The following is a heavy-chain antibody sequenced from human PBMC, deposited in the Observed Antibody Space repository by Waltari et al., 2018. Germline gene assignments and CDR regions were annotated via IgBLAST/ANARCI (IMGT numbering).Heavy chain of an antibody. J-gene: IGHJ3*01. CDR3: ARDNNRQAFDV. Sequence: QVQLQESGPGLVKPSGTLSLTCTVSGGPISNSYWNWIRQPAGKGLEWIGRIYAGEDTNYNPSLKSRVTMSLDTSKSQFSLKLNSVTAADTAVYYCARDNNRQAFDVWGQGIMVTVSS. V-gene: IGHV4-4*07. CDR2: IYAGEDT. CDR1: GGPISNSY.